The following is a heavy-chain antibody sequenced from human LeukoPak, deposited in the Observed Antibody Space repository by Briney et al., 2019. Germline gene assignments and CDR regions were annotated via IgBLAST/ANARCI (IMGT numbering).Heavy chain of an antibody. J-gene: IGHJ4*02. D-gene: IGHD6-13*01. CDR1: GDSISNNIW. V-gene: IGHV4-4*02. CDR2: IFHSGST. CDR3: AKNAWYCLDY. Sequence: PSETLSLTCTVSGDSISNNIWWSWVRQPAGKGLEWIGEIFHSGSTNYNPSLKSRVTISLDKSKNQVALRVDSLTAADTAVYYCAKNAWYCLDYWGQGTLVTVSS.